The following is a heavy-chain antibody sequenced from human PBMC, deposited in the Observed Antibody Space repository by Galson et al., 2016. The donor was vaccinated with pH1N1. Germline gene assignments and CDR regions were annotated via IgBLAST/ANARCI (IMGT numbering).Heavy chain of an antibody. Sequence: SLRLSCAASGFTFDDYAMHWVRQAPGKGLEWVSGISWNSGNIDYADSVKGRFTISRDNAKNSLYLQMNSLRAEDTAVYYCVRAIAAAGSYWGQGTLVTVSS. CDR3: VRAIAAAGSY. D-gene: IGHD6-13*01. CDR1: GFTFDDYA. J-gene: IGHJ4*02. CDR2: ISWNSGNI. V-gene: IGHV3-9*01.